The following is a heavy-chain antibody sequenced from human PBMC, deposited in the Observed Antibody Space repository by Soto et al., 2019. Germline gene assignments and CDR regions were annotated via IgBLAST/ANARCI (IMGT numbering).Heavy chain of an antibody. Sequence: GASVKVSCKASGFTFTSSAMQWVRQARGQRLEWIGWIVVGSGNTNYAQKFQERVTITRDMSTSTAYMELSSLRSEDTAVYYCAADRDVVVLGAFDIWGQGTMVTVSS. D-gene: IGHD2-15*01. J-gene: IGHJ3*02. CDR2: IVVGSGNT. V-gene: IGHV1-58*02. CDR1: GFTFTSSA. CDR3: AADRDVVVLGAFDI.